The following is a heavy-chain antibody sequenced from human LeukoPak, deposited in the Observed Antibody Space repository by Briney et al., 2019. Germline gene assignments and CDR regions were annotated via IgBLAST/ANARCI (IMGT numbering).Heavy chain of an antibody. Sequence: PSETLSLTCTVSGGSISSGSYYWSWIRQPAGKGLEWIGRIYTSGSTNYNPSLKSRVTISVDTSKNQFSLKLSSVTAADTAVYYCARDKSSGALGYWGQGTLVTVSS. CDR3: ARDKSSGALGY. CDR2: IYTSGST. J-gene: IGHJ4*02. D-gene: IGHD3-22*01. CDR1: GGSISSGSYY. V-gene: IGHV4-61*02.